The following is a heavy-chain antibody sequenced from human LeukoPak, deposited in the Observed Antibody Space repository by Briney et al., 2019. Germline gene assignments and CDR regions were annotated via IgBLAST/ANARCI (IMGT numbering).Heavy chain of an antibody. V-gene: IGHV4-38-2*02. CDR3: ARDACSSTSCYVYNWFDP. CDR2: IYHSGST. CDR1: GYSISSGYY. D-gene: IGHD2-2*01. Sequence: PSETLSLTCAVSGYSISSGYYWGWIRQPPGKGLEWIGSIYHSGSTYYNPSLKSRVTISVDTSKNQFSLKLSSVTAADTAVYYCARDACSSTSCYVYNWFDPWGQGTLVTVSS. J-gene: IGHJ5*02.